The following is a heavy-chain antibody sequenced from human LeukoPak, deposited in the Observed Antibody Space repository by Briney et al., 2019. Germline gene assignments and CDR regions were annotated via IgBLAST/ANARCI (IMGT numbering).Heavy chain of an antibody. CDR3: TAGANYYMDV. J-gene: IGHJ6*03. CDR1: GFTFSGSA. CDR2: IRSKANSYAT. Sequence: PGGSLRLSCAASGFTFSGSAMHWVRQASGKGLEWVGRIRSKANSYATAYAASVKGRFTISSDDSKNTAYLQMNSLKTEDTAVYYCTAGANYYMDVWGKGTTVTVSS. V-gene: IGHV3-73*01.